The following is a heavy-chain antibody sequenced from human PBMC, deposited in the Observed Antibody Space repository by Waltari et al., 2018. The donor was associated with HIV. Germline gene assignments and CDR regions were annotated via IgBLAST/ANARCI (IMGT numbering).Heavy chain of an antibody. V-gene: IGHV4-31*03. D-gene: IGHD2-2*01. J-gene: IGHJ3*02. CDR3: ARYCTSTSCYRGAFDI. Sequence: QVQLQESGPGLVKPSQTLSLTCTVSGGSISSGGSYWSWIRQPPGKGLEWIGYIHYTGNTYYNPSLKSRITISVDTSKNQLSLNLTSVTAADTAVYYCARYCTSTSCYRGAFDIWGQGTLVTVSS. CDR1: GGSISSGGSY. CDR2: IHYTGNT.